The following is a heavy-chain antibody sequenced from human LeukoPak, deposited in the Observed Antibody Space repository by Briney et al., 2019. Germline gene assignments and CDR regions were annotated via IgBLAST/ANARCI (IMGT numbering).Heavy chain of an antibody. V-gene: IGHV3-74*01. CDR1: GNYC. CDR2: INSDGSWT. Sequence: GGSLRLSCAASGNYCMHWVRQVPGKGLVWVSHINSDGSWTSYADIVKGRFTIYKDNAKNTVYLQMNSLRAEDTAVYYCVGFYETYWGRGTLVTVSS. D-gene: IGHD2/OR15-2a*01. J-gene: IGHJ4*02. CDR3: VGFYETY.